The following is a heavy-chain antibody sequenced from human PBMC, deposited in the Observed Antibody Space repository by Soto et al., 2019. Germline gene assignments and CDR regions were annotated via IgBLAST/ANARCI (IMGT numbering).Heavy chain of an antibody. V-gene: IGHV1-46*03. CDR1: GYTFTSYY. J-gene: IGHJ6*03. CDR3: ATVGDIVATDYYYMDV. D-gene: IGHD5-12*01. CDR2: INPSGGST. Sequence: ASVKVSCKASGYTFTSYYMHWVRQAPGQGLEWMGIINPSGGSTSYAQKFQGRVTMTRDTSTSTVYMELSSLRSEDTAVYYCATVGDIVATDYYYMDVWGKGTTVTVSS.